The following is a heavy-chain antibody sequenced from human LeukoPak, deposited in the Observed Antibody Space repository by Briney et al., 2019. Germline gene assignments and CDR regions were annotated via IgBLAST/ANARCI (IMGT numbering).Heavy chain of an antibody. CDR2: INHSGST. J-gene: IGHJ2*01. Sequence: SETLSLTCTVSGGSISSGASDWGWIRQHPKRGLEWVGYINHSGSTYYNPSLGSRVTMSVDTSKNQFSLKLSSVTAADSAVYYCARAARQGFTMIVVPFFYFDLWGRRTLVTLSS. CDR1: GGSISSGASD. D-gene: IGHD3-22*01. CDR3: ARAARQGFTMIVVPFFYFDL. V-gene: IGHV4-31*03.